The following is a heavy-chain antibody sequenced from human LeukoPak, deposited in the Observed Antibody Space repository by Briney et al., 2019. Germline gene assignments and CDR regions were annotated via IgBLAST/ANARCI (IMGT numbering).Heavy chain of an antibody. V-gene: IGHV4-59*01. Sequence: SETLSLTCTVSGASMTRYFWNWIRQPPGKELEWIGYMSSGGCTNYNPSRKSRVTISQETSKNQFSLKMTSATAADTAVYYCARGDDYKLTLFDYWGQGTLVTVSS. J-gene: IGHJ4*02. D-gene: IGHD5-12*01. CDR1: GASMTRYF. CDR2: MSSGGCT. CDR3: ARGDDYKLTLFDY.